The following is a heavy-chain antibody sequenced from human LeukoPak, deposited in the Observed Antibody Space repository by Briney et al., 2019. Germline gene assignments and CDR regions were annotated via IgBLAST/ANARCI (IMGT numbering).Heavy chain of an antibody. CDR2: ISAYNGNT. J-gene: IGHJ5*02. CDR1: GYTFTSYG. CDR3: ARVASEYITGTTSRWFDP. V-gene: IGHV1-18*01. D-gene: IGHD1-20*01. Sequence: ASVKVSCKASGYTFTSYGISWVRQAPGQGLEWMGWISAYNGNTNYAQKLQGRVTMTTDTSTSTAYMELRSLRSDDTAVYYCARVASEYITGTTSRWFDPWGQGTLVTVSS.